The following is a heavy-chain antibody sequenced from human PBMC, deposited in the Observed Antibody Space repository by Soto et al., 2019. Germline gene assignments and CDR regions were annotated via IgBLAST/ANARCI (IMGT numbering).Heavy chain of an antibody. CDR2: ISNTGATV. Sequence: LRLSCAASGFTLSSYEMSWVRQAPGKGLEWISYISNTGATVYYADSVKGRFIISRDNANKSLYLQMNDLSAEDTAVYYCVRGQVPVNTAIRFWFDPWGQGTPVTVSS. V-gene: IGHV3-48*03. D-gene: IGHD2-2*01. J-gene: IGHJ5*02. CDR1: GFTLSSYE. CDR3: VRGQVPVNTAIRFWFDP.